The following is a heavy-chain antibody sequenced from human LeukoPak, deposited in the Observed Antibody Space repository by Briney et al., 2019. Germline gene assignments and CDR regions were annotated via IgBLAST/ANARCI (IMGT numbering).Heavy chain of an antibody. J-gene: IGHJ4*02. CDR1: GVSISSNSYY. CDR3: ARHPFAAHHRVDY. CDR2: MSYGGST. V-gene: IGHV4-39*01. D-gene: IGHD6-6*01. Sequence: SETLSLTCTVSGVSISSNSYYWGWIRQPRGKELEWVGSMSYGGSTYYNPSLKSRVTMSVDTSKNQFSLKLTSVTAADTAVYHCARHPFAAHHRVDYWGQGTLVTVSS.